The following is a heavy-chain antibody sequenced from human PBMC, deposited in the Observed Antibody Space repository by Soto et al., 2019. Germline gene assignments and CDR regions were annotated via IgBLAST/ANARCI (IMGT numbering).Heavy chain of an antibody. D-gene: IGHD6-13*01. Sequence: TASGGTFGDYALSWFRDAPGKGLEWVGIVRSTVYGETTEYAASVRGRFTISRDNSKSIAYLQMNSLTSEDTAGEYCVRYNSSSRYAYDGMDCWGQGT. V-gene: IGHV3-49*03. CDR2: VRSTVYGETT. CDR1: GGTFGDYA. J-gene: IGHJ6*02. CDR3: VRYNSSSRYAYDGMDC.